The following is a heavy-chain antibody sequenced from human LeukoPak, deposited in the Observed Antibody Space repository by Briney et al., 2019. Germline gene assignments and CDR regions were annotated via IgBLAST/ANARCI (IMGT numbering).Heavy chain of an antibody. V-gene: IGHV4-39*07. CDR1: GGSVSDYY. CDR3: ARSLLRYFDWLLYDDF. Sequence: PSETLSLTCTISGGSVSDYYWSWIRQPPGKGLEWIGSMSYSGSTYYNPSLKSRVTISVDTSKNQFSLKLSSVTAADTAVYYCARSLLRYFDWLLYDDFWGQGTLVTVSS. CDR2: MSYSGST. J-gene: IGHJ4*02. D-gene: IGHD3-9*01.